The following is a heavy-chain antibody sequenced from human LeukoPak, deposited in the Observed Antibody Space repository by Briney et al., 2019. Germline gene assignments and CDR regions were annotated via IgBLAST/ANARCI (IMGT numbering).Heavy chain of an antibody. J-gene: IGHJ5*02. Sequence: ASVKVSCKASGYTFTGYYMHWVRQAPGQGLKWMGWINPNSGGTNYAQKFQGRVTMTRDTSISTAYMALSRLRSDDTAVYYCARDSNDFWSGYYPDNWFDPWGQGTLVTVSS. CDR3: ARDSNDFWSGYYPDNWFDP. D-gene: IGHD3-3*01. CDR2: INPNSGGT. V-gene: IGHV1-2*02. CDR1: GYTFTGYY.